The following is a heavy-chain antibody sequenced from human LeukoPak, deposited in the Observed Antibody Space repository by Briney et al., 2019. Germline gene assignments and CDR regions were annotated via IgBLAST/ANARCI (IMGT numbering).Heavy chain of an antibody. CDR3: ARGEMATNFLLSH. J-gene: IGHJ4*02. V-gene: IGHV4-30-2*01. CDR1: GGSISSGGYS. Sequence: SQTLSLTCAVSGGSISSGGYSWSWIRQPPGKGLEWIGYIYHSGSTYYNPSLKSRVTISVDRSKNQFSLKLSSVTAADTAVYYCARGEMATNFLLSHWGQGTLVTVSS. CDR2: IYHSGST. D-gene: IGHD5-24*01.